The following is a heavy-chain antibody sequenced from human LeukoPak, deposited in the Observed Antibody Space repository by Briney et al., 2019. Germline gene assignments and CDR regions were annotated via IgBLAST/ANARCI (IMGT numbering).Heavy chain of an antibody. J-gene: IGHJ4*02. CDR1: GISFRSYG. D-gene: IGHD3-9*01. CDR2: IWYDASNK. V-gene: IGHV3-30*02. CDR3: ATDISTHYFGS. Sequence: GGSLRLSCAASGISFRSYGMHWVRQAPGKGLEWVTFIWYDASNKYYAESVKGRFTISRDNSRNTVFLQMNSLRAEDTAIYYCATDISTHYFGSWGQGTLVPSPQ.